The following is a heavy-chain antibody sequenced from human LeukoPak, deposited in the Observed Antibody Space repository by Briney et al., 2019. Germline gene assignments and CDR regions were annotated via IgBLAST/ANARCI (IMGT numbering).Heavy chain of an antibody. D-gene: IGHD3-10*01. CDR3: AKEYGSGSYSDFDY. J-gene: IGHJ4*02. Sequence: PGESLRLSCAASGFTFNNYAMTWVRQAPGKGLEWVSTISGSAGSVYSADSVKGRFTIFRDNAKNTLYLQTNSLRAEDTAVYYCAKEYGSGSYSDFDYWGQGTLVTVSS. V-gene: IGHV3-23*01. CDR2: ISGSAGSV. CDR1: GFTFNNYA.